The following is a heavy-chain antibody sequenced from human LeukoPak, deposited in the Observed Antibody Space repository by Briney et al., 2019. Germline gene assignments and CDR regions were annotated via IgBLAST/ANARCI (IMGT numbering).Heavy chain of an antibody. D-gene: IGHD6-13*01. V-gene: IGHV4-59*01. CDR1: GGSISSYY. CDR2: IYYSGST. CDR3: ARDDRGSSWYEGPFDY. J-gene: IGHJ4*02. Sequence: KPSETLSLTCTVSGGSISSYYWSWIRQPPGKGLEWIGDIYYSGSTNYNPSLKSRVTISVDTSKNQFSLKLSSVTAADTAVYYCARDDRGSSWYEGPFDYWGQGTLVTVSS.